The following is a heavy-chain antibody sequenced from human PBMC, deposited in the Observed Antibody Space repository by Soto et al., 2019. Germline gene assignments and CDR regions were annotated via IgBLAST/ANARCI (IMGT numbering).Heavy chain of an antibody. V-gene: IGHV1-18*01. CDR2: ISAHNGNT. J-gene: IGHJ4*02. CDR1: GYGFTTYG. D-gene: IGHD1-1*01. Sequence: QVHLVQSGAEVKKPGASVKVSCKGSGYGFTTYGITWVRQAPGQGLEWMAWISAHNGNTNYAQKLQGRVTVTRDTSTSTAYMELRGARSDDTAVYYCARGRYGDYWGQGALVTVSS. CDR3: ARGRYGDY.